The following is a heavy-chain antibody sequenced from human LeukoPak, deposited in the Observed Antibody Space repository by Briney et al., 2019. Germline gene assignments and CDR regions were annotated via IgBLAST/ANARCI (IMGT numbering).Heavy chain of an antibody. D-gene: IGHD3-22*01. Sequence: GGSLRLSCAASGFTFSSYGMHWVRQAPGKGLEWVAVISYDGSNKYYADSVKGRFTISRDNSKNTLYLQMNSLRAEDTAVYYCAKFDDSSGYYRYWGQGTLVTVSS. CDR1: GFTFSSYG. V-gene: IGHV3-30*18. CDR3: AKFDDSSGYYRY. CDR2: ISYDGSNK. J-gene: IGHJ4*02.